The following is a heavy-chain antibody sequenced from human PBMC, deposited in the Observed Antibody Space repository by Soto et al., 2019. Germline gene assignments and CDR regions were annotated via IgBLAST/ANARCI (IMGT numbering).Heavy chain of an antibody. D-gene: IGHD1-7*01. CDR1: GGSISSGDYY. Sequence: PSETLSLTCTVSGGSISSGDYYWSWIRQPPGKGLEWIGYIYYSGSTYYNPSLKSRVTISVDTSKNQFSLKLSSVTAADTAVYYCARARLTGTISGIDFDYWGQGTLVTVSS. CDR2: IYYSGST. J-gene: IGHJ4*02. V-gene: IGHV4-30-4*01. CDR3: ARARLTGTISGIDFDY.